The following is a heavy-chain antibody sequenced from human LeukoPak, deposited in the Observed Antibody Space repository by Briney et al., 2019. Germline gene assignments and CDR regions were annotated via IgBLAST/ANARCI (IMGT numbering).Heavy chain of an antibody. V-gene: IGHV3-23*01. D-gene: IGHD6-13*01. CDR3: AKDLIGGGRSASYSSSWYDLDV. Sequence: GGSLRLSCAVSGFAFRSYAMTWVRQAPGKGLEWVSGVGSGSGGRTYYADSVKGRFTISRDNSKNTLYLQMNSLRAEDTAVYYCAKDLIGGGRSASYSSSWYDLDVWGQGTTVTVSS. CDR2: VGSGSGGRT. J-gene: IGHJ6*02. CDR1: GFAFRSYA.